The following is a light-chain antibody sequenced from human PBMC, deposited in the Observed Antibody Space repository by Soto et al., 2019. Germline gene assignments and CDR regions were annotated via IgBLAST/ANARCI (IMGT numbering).Light chain of an antibody. J-gene: IGLJ1*01. CDR3: CSYAGSYV. CDR1: SSDVGAYNY. CDR2: DVT. V-gene: IGLV2-11*01. Sequence: QSALTQPRSVSGSPGQSVTTSCTGTSSDVGAYNYVSWYQQHPGKAPKFLIFDVTKRPSGVPDRFSGSKSGNTASLTISGLQAEDEADYYCCSYAGSYVFGTGTKLTVL.